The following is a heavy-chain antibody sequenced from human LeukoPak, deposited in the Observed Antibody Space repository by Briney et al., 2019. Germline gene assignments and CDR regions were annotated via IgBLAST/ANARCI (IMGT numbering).Heavy chain of an antibody. J-gene: IGHJ4*02. Sequence: QPGGSLRISCAASGFTVSTYWMHWVRQAPGKGLVWVSRINSDGSSTSYADSVKGRFTISRDNAKNTLYLEMNSLRAEDTAVYYCARPRQCYSTTSCANHFDYWGQGTMVTVSS. CDR2: INSDGSST. V-gene: IGHV3-74*01. CDR3: ARPRQCYSTTSCANHFDY. D-gene: IGHD2-2*01. CDR1: GFTVSTYW.